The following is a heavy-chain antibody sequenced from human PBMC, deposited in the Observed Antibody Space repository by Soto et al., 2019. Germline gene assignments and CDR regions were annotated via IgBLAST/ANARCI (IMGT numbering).Heavy chain of an antibody. V-gene: IGHV3-64D*08. CDR1: GFTFSSYA. D-gene: IGHD3-10*01. Sequence: GSLRLSCSASGFTFSSYAMHWVRQAPGKGLEYVSAISSNGGSTYYADSVKGRFTISRDNSKNTLYLQMSSLRAEDTAVYYCVKGGSGKGYYYYYYMDVWGKGTTVTVSS. CDR3: VKGGSGKGYYYYYYMDV. CDR2: ISSNGGST. J-gene: IGHJ6*03.